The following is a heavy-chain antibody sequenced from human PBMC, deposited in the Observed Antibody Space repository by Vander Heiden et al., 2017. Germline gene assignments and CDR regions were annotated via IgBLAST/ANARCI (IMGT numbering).Heavy chain of an antibody. CDR3: ARHVEFFYDILTGPPFGWFDP. Sequence: STYYNPSLKSRVTISVDTSKNQFSLKLSSVTAADTAVYYCARHVEFFYDILTGPPFGWFDPWGQGTLVTVSS. CDR2: ST. D-gene: IGHD3-9*01. V-gene: IGHV4-39*01. J-gene: IGHJ5*02.